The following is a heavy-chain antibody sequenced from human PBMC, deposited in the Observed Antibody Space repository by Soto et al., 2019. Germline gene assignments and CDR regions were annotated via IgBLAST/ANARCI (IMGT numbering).Heavy chain of an antibody. Sequence: QVQLVESGGGVVQPGKSLRLSCATSGFFFSSFSMHWVRRAPGKGLEWLAVIASDGSPHNIAESVTGRFTVSRDNFKNSLYLQMDRLRTEDSSVYYCAEDPQSMVTSYFDSWGQGTLVTVSS. V-gene: IGHV3-30*18. D-gene: IGHD2-2*01. CDR3: AEDPQSMVTSYFDS. J-gene: IGHJ4*02. CDR1: GFFFSSFS. CDR2: IASDGSPH.